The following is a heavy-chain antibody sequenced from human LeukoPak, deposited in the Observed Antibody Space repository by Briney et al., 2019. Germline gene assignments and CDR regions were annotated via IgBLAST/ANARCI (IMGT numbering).Heavy chain of an antibody. CDR1: GGSFSGYY. J-gene: IGHJ4*02. CDR3: ARGSDGDYLPDY. Sequence: PSETLSLTCAVYGGSFSGYYWSWIRQPPGKGLEWIGEINHSGSTNYNPSLKSRVTISVDTSKNQFSLKLSSVTAADTAVYYCARGSDGDYLPDYWGQGTLVTVSS. V-gene: IGHV4-34*01. CDR2: INHSGST. D-gene: IGHD4-17*01.